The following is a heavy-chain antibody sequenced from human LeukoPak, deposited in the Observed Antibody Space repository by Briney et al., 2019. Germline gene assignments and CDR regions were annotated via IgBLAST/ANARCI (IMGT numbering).Heavy chain of an antibody. CDR3: ALGGIVVVFGWDWFDP. CDR2: ISGSGGST. CDR1: GFTFSSYA. D-gene: IGHD2-15*01. Sequence: PGGSLRLSCAASGFTFSSYAMSWVRQAPGKGLEWVSAISGSGGSTYYADSVKGRFTISRDNSKNTLYLQMNSLRAEDTAVYYCALGGIVVVFGWDWFDPWGQGTLVTVSS. J-gene: IGHJ5*02. V-gene: IGHV3-23*01.